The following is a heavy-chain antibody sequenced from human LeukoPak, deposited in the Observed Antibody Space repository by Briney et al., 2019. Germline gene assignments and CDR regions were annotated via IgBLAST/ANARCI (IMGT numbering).Heavy chain of an antibody. J-gene: IGHJ4*02. V-gene: IGHV4-59*08. D-gene: IGHD1-1*01. Sequence: SETLSLTCTVSGGSISSNYWSWIRQPPGKGLEWIGDIYYSGRTNYNPSLKSRVTISVDTSKNQFSLKLSPVTAADTAVYYCAAGNHERDYWGQGTLVTVSS. CDR3: AAGNHERDY. CDR2: IYYSGRT. CDR1: GGSISSNY.